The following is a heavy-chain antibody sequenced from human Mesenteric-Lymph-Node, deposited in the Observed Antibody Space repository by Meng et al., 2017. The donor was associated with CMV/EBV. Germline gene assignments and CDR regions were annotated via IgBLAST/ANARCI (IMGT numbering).Heavy chain of an antibody. CDR3: ASPYCSGGSCSLGYGMDV. D-gene: IGHD2-15*01. CDR1: FTSYD. Sequence: FTSYDINWVRQATGQGLEWMGWMNPNSGNTGYAQKFQGRVTMTRNTSISTAYMELSSLRSEDTAVYYCASPYCSGGSCSLGYGMDVWGQGTTVTVSS. CDR2: MNPNSGNT. J-gene: IGHJ6*02. V-gene: IGHV1-8*01.